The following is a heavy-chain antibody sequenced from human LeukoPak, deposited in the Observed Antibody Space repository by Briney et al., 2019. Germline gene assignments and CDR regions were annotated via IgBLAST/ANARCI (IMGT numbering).Heavy chain of an antibody. J-gene: IGHJ6*02. D-gene: IGHD6-13*01. Sequence: ASVKVSCKVSGYTLTELSMHWVRQAPGKGLEWMGGFDPKDGETIYAQKFQGRVTMTEDTSTDTAYMELSSLRSEDTAVYYCATTSKDPRRSWLPSYGMDVWGQGTTVTVSS. V-gene: IGHV1-24*01. CDR3: ATTSKDPRRSWLPSYGMDV. CDR1: GYTLTELS. CDR2: FDPKDGET.